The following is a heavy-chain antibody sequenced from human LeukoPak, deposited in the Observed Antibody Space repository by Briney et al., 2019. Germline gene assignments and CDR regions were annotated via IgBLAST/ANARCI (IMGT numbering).Heavy chain of an antibody. CDR3: ARAFWGSHSGVHYYYYMDV. D-gene: IGHD3-16*01. Sequence: PSETLSLTCTVSGGSISSYYWSWIRQPPGKGLEWIGYIYYSGSTNYNPSLKSRVTISVDTSKNQFSLKLSSVTAADTAVYYCARAFWGSHSGVHYYYYMDVWGKGTTVTVSS. V-gene: IGHV4-59*12. CDR1: GGSISSYY. CDR2: IYYSGST. J-gene: IGHJ6*03.